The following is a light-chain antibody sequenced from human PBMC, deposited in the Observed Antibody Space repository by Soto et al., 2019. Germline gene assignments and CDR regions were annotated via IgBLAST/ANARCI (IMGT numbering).Light chain of an antibody. V-gene: IGLV2-14*03. CDR2: DVS. CDR3: NSYTRNSTVV. Sequence: QSALTQPASVSGSPGQSITISCTGTSSDVGAYNYVSWYQQHPGKAPKVMISDVSNRPSGVSNRFSGSKSGNTASLTISGLQAEDEAAYYCNSYTRNSTVVFGGGTKVTVL. CDR1: SSDVGAYNY. J-gene: IGLJ3*02.